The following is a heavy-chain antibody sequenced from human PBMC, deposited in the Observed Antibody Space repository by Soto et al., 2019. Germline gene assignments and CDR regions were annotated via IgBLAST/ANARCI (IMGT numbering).Heavy chain of an antibody. CDR1: GGSISSGCYS. D-gene: IGHD1-26*01. J-gene: IGHJ5*02. CDR2: IYHSGST. CDR3: ARHKVGAVRLFDA. Sequence: SETLSLTCAVSGGSISSGCYSWSWIRQPPGKGLQWIGYIYHSGSTYYNPSLKSRVTISVDRSKNQFSVKLSSVTAADTAVYYCARHKVGAVRLFDACGQGTLVT. V-gene: IGHV4-30-2*01.